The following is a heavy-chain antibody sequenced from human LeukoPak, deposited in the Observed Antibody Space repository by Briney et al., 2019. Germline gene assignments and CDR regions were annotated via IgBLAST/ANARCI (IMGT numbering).Heavy chain of an antibody. CDR2: ISYDGSNK. Sequence: GGSLRLSCAASGFTFSSYGMHWVRQAPGKGLEWVAVISYDGSNKYYADSVKGRFTISRDNSKNTLYLQMNSLRAEDTAVYYCAKVLCGGDCYWSYFDYWGQGTLVTVSS. V-gene: IGHV3-30*18. CDR3: AKVLCGGDCYWSYFDY. D-gene: IGHD2-21*02. CDR1: GFTFSSYG. J-gene: IGHJ4*02.